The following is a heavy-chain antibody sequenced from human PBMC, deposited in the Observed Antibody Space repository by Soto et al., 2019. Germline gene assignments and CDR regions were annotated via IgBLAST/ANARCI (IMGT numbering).Heavy chain of an antibody. CDR1: GYSFTSYW. V-gene: IGHV5-51*01. J-gene: IGHJ3*02. CDR3: ARLGSIVGATSGAFDI. CDR2: IYPGDSDT. Sequence: GESLKISCKGSGYSFTSYWIGWVRQMPGKGLEWMGIIYPGDSDTRYSPSFQGQVTISADKSISTAYLQWSSLKASDTAMHYCARLGSIVGATSGAFDIWGQGTMVTVSS. D-gene: IGHD1-26*01.